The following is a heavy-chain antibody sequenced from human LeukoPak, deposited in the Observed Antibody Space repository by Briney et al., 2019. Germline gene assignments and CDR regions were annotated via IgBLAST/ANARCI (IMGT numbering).Heavy chain of an antibody. J-gene: IGHJ3*02. Sequence: PSETLSLTCTVSGGSISSSSYYWGWIRQPPGKGLEWIGSIYYSGSTYYNPSLKSRVTISVDTSKNQFSLKLSSVTAADTAVYYCARERLDIVVVTAIDAPSSDAFDIWGQGTMVTVSS. CDR1: GGSISSSSYY. CDR2: IYYSGST. V-gene: IGHV4-39*07. CDR3: ARERLDIVVVTAIDAPSSDAFDI. D-gene: IGHD2-21*02.